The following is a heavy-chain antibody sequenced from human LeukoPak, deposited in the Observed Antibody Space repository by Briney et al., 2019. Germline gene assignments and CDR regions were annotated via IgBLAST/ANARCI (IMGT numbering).Heavy chain of an antibody. CDR1: GFTFSSYG. D-gene: IGHD5-12*01. V-gene: IGHV3-30*18. CDR2: ISYDGSNK. CDR3: AKDRYSTHNWFDP. J-gene: IGHJ5*02. Sequence: GGSLRLSCAASGFTFSSYGMHWVRQAPGKGLEWVAIISYDGSNKYYADSVKGRFTISRDNSKNTLFLQMNSLRTEDTAVYYCAKDRYSTHNWFDPWGQGTPVTVSS.